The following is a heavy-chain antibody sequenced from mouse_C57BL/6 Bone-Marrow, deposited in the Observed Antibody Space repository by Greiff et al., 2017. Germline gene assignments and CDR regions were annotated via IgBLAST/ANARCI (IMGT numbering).Heavy chain of an antibody. V-gene: IGHV5-15*01. CDR2: ISNLAYSI. Sequence: VQLKESGGGLVQPGGSLKLSCAASGFTFSDYGMAWVRQAPRKGPEWVAFISNLAYSISYADTVTGRFTISRENAKNTLYLERTSLMSEDTAMCYCAGRGFRAMDYWGQGTSVTVSS. J-gene: IGHJ4*01. CDR3: AGRGFRAMDY. CDR1: GFTFSDYG.